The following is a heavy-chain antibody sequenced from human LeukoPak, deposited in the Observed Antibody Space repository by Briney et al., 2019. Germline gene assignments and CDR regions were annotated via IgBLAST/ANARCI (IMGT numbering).Heavy chain of an antibody. CDR3: AREPGIGYAFDI. CDR1: GFTFASSW. Sequence: GGSLRLSCVVSGFTFASSWMTWVRQAPGKGLGWVANIKEDGSEKHYVDSAKGRFTISRDNAKNSLYLQMNSLRAEDTAVYYCAREPGIGYAFDIWGQGTMVTVSS. CDR2: IKEDGSEK. D-gene: IGHD3-10*01. J-gene: IGHJ3*02. V-gene: IGHV3-7*01.